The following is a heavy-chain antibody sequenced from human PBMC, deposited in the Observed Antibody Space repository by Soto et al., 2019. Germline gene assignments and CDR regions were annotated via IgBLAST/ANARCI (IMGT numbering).Heavy chain of an antibody. CDR2: MNPNSGNT. CDR3: ARGRTGTIFGVVKYYFDH. J-gene: IGHJ4*02. Sequence: ASVKVSCKASGYTFTSYEINWVRQATGQGLEWMGWMNPNSGNTGYAQKFQGRDTMTRNTSISTAYMELSSLRSEDTAVYYCARGRTGTIFGVVKYYFDHWGQGTLVTVSS. D-gene: IGHD3-3*01. V-gene: IGHV1-8*01. CDR1: GYTFTSYE.